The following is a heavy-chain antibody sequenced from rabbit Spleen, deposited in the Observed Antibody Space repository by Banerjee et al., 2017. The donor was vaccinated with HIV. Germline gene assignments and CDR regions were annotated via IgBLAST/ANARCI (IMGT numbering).Heavy chain of an antibody. Sequence: QEQLVESGGGLVQPEGSLTLTCKASGVSFSSSYYMYWVRQAPGKGLEWIACINTATGKPVYATWAKGRFTISKTSSTTVTLQMTSLTVADTATYFCARDAGSGDYIDVYFDLWGPGTLVTVS. CDR2: INTATGKP. CDR1: GVSFSSSYY. J-gene: IGHJ4*01. D-gene: IGHD8-1*01. CDR3: ARDAGSGDYIDVYFDL. V-gene: IGHV1S45*01.